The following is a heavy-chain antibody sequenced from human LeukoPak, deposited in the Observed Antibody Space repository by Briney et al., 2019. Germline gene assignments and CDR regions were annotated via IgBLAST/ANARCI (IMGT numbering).Heavy chain of an antibody. CDR2: IYTSGST. CDR1: GGSISSYY. D-gene: IGHD1-14*01. J-gene: IGHJ6*02. V-gene: IGHV4-4*07. CDR3: AREGAEHAPGVYYYYYGMDV. Sequence: SETLSLTCTVSGGSISSYYWSWIRQPAGKGLEWIGRIYTSGSTNYNPSLESRVTMSVDTSKNQFSLKLNSVTAADTAVYYCAREGAEHAPGVYYYYYGMDVWGQGTTVTVSS.